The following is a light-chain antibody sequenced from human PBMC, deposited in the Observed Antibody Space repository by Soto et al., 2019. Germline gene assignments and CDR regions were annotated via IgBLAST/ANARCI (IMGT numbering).Light chain of an antibody. CDR3: QQYYSYPPF. CDR1: QGISSY. Sequence: IRMTQSPSSLSASTGDRVTITCRASQGISSYFAWYQQKPGKAPKLLIYAASTLQSGVPSRFSGSGSGTDFTLTISCLQSEDFATYYCQQYYSYPPFFGGGTKVDIK. J-gene: IGKJ4*01. V-gene: IGKV1-8*01. CDR2: AAS.